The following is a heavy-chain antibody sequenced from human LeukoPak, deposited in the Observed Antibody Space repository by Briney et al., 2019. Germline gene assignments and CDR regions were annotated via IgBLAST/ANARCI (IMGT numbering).Heavy chain of an antibody. J-gene: IGHJ3*02. V-gene: IGHV1-18*01. CDR2: ISGYNGNT. D-gene: IGHD7-27*01. CDR1: GYTFTTYG. CDR3: ARGGDGHRWGRRFDAFDI. Sequence: ASVKVSCKTSGYTFTTYGISWVRQAPGQGLEWMGWISGYNGNTNYAQKLQGRVTMTTDTSTSTAYMELRSLRSDDTAVYYSARGGDGHRWGRRFDAFDIWGQGTMVTVSS.